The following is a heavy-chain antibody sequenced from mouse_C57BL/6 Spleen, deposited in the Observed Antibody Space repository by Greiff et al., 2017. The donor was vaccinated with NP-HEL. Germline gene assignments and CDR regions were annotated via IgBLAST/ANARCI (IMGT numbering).Heavy chain of an antibody. CDR1: GYSITSGYY. J-gene: IGHJ4*01. CDR2: ISYDGSN. V-gene: IGHV3-6*01. CDR3: ARDLDSDY. Sequence: VQLKESGPGLVKPSQSLSLTCSVTGYSITSGYYWNWIRQFPGNKLEWMGYISYDGSNNYNPSLKNRISITRDTSKNQFFLKLNSVTTEDTATYYCARDLDSDYWGQGTSVTVSS.